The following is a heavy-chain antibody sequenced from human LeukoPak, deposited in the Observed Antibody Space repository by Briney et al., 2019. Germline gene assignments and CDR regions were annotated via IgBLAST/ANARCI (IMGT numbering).Heavy chain of an antibody. V-gene: IGHV4-59*01. J-gene: IGHJ4*02. CDR1: GGSISSYY. D-gene: IGHD4-17*01. CDR3: ARVRDGDFDY. Sequence: SETLSLTCTVSGGSISSYYWSWIRQPPGKGLEWIGYIYYSGSTNYNPSFKSRVTISVDTSKNQFSLKLSSVTAADTAVYYCARVRDGDFDYWGQGTLVTVSS. CDR2: IYYSGST.